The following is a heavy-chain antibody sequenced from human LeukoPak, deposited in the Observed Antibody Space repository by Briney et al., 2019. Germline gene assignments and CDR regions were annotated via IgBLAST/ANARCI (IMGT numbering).Heavy chain of an antibody. CDR2: VNQVGNEK. CDR3: AKSVGDYYYYYGMDV. CDR1: GIILSSYW. J-gene: IGHJ6*02. V-gene: IGHV3-7*02. Sequence: GGSLRLSCAASGIILSSYWMSWVRQAPGKGLEWVANVNQVGNEKYYVDSVKGRFAISRDNAKNSLYLQMNSLRADDTAVYYCAKSVGDYYYYYGMDVWGQGTTVTVSS.